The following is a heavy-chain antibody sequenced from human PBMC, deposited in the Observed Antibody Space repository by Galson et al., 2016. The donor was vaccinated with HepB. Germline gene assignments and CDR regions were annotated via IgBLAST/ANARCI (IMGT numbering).Heavy chain of an antibody. V-gene: IGHV1-46*01. Sequence: SVKVSCKASGYTFTSYYMHWVRQAPGQGLEWMGIINPSGGSTNYAQKFQGRVTMTRDPSTSTVYMELSSLRSEDTAAYYCARDRSPSYDSSGYYNVLDYWGQGTLVTVSS. CDR1: GYTFTSYY. D-gene: IGHD3-22*01. CDR2: INPSGGST. CDR3: ARDRSPSYDSSGYYNVLDY. J-gene: IGHJ4*02.